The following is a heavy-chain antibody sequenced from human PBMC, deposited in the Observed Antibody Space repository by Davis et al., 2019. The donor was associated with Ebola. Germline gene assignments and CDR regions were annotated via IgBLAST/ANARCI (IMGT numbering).Heavy chain of an antibody. V-gene: IGHV3-15*01. D-gene: IGHD3-16*01. CDR1: GFTFRNAW. J-gene: IGHJ6*02. Sequence: GGSLRLSCVASGFTFRNAWMAWVRQAPGKGLEWVGRIKTSADCGTSAYAASVKGRFTISRDDAEQTLYLEMNSLKTADTAVYYCTTDPGMMITFGGVVNHYGMDVWGQGTTVTVS. CDR2: IKTSADCGTS. CDR3: TTDPGMMITFGGVVNHYGMDV.